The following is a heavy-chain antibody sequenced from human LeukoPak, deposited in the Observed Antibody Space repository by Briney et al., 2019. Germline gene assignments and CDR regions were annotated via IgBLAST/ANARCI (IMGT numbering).Heavy chain of an antibody. Sequence: GGSLRLSCAASGFTFSSYAMSWVRQAPGKGLGWVSAISGSGGSTYYADSVKGRFTISRDNSKNTLYLQMNSLRAEDTAVYYCAREYCGGDCFPCYFDYWGQGTLVTVSS. J-gene: IGHJ4*02. CDR3: AREYCGGDCFPCYFDY. CDR2: ISGSGGST. CDR1: GFTFSSYA. V-gene: IGHV3-23*01. D-gene: IGHD2-21*02.